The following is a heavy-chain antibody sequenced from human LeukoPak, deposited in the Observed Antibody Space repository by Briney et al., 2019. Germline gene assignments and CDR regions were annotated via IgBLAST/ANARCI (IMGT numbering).Heavy chain of an antibody. D-gene: IGHD2-15*01. CDR2: INPNSGGT. Sequence: ASVKVSCKASGYTFTGYYMHWVRQAPGQGLEWMGWINPNSGGTNYAQKFQGRVTMIRDTSISTAYMELSRLRSDDTAVYYCAIPPRCSGGSCYEGYFQHWGQGTLVTVSS. J-gene: IGHJ1*01. CDR1: GYTFTGYY. CDR3: AIPPRCSGGSCYEGYFQH. V-gene: IGHV1-2*02.